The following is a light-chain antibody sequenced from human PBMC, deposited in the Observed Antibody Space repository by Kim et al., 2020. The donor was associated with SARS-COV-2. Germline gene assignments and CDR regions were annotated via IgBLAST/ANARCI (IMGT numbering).Light chain of an antibody. CDR1: QNIGIS. Sequence: EIVMTQSPDTLTVSLGERVTLSCRASQNIGISLAWYQQKPGQAPRLLIHDGSMRANGFPDRFAGSGSGTEFTLTIGSLQSEDVATYFCQQYNSWSTFGQGTKVDIK. J-gene: IGKJ1*01. V-gene: IGKV3-15*01. CDR2: DGS. CDR3: QQYNSWST.